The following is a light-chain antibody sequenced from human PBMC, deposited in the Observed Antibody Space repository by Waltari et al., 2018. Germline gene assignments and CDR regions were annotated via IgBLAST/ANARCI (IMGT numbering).Light chain of an antibody. CDR1: QSVLCNSNNENY. V-gene: IGKV4-1*01. CDR3: QQYFTTPAT. Sequence: IVMTQSSDSLAVSLGERATINCTSSQSVLCNSNNENYLGWYQQKPGQSPKLLIYCASTRESGVPGLFSGSGSGTDFTLTIDSLQAEDVAVYYCQQYFTTPATFGQGTKVEIK. J-gene: IGKJ1*01. CDR2: CAS.